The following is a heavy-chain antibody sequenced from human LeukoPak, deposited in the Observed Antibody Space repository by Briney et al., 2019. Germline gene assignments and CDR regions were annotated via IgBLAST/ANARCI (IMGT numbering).Heavy chain of an antibody. D-gene: IGHD5-18*01. CDR3: ARGPYRYFDY. V-gene: IGHV1-46*01. J-gene: IGHJ4*02. CDR2: INPSGGST. Sequence: GSVKVSCKASGYTFTRYYIHWVRQAPGQGLEWMGIINPSGGSTTYTQKFQGRVTVTGDTSTSTVYMELSSLRSEDTAVYYCARGPYRYFDYWGQGTLVTVSS. CDR1: GYTFTRYY.